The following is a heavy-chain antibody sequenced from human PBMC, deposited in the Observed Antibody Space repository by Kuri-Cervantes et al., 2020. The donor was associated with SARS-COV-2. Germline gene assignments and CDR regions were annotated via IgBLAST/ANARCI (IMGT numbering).Heavy chain of an antibody. D-gene: IGHD3-3*01. J-gene: IGHJ4*02. CDR3: VGIWSNYRFDY. CDR1: GGSISSGDYY. CDR2: IYYSGST. Sequence: LRLSCTVSGGSISSGDYYWSWIRQPPGKGLEWIGYIYYSGSTYYNPSLKSRVTISVDTSKNQFSLKLTSVTAADTAVYFCVGIWSNYRFDYWGQGTLVTVSS. V-gene: IGHV4-30-4*08.